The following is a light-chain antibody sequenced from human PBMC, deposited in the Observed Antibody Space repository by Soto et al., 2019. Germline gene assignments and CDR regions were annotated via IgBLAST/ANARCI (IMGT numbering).Light chain of an antibody. J-gene: IGKJ1*01. Sequence: DIHMTDSPSTLSGSVGDRVTITCRASQTISSWLAWYQQKPGKAPKLLIYKASTLKSGVPSRFSGSGSGTEFTLTISSLQPNDSATYYCQQYTTYWTFGQGTKVAI. CDR2: KAS. CDR3: QQYTTYWT. V-gene: IGKV1-5*03. CDR1: QTISSW.